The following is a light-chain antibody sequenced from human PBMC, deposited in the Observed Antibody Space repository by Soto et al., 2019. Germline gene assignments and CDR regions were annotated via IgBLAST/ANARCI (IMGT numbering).Light chain of an antibody. Sequence: QSALTQPRSVSGSPGQSVTISCTGTSSDVGGYNYVSWYQQHPGKAPKLMIYDVSKRPSGVPDRFSGSKSGNTASLTISGLQAGDEADYYCFLYAGSYTYVFGTGTKPTVL. CDR3: FLYAGSYTYV. CDR1: SSDVGGYNY. CDR2: DVS. J-gene: IGLJ1*01. V-gene: IGLV2-11*01.